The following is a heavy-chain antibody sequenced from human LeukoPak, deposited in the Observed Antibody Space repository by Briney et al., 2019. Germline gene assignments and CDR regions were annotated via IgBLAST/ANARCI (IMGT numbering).Heavy chain of an antibody. V-gene: IGHV3-7*01. J-gene: IGHJ1*01. CDR1: GFTFSSYG. CDR3: ASREYYYDSSGYYYSYFQH. Sequence: GGSLRLSCAASGFTFSSYGMSWVRQAPGKGLEWVANIKQDGSEKYYVDSVKGRFTISRDNAKNSLYLQMNSLRAEDTAVYYCASREYYYDSSGYYYSYFQHWGQGTLVTVSS. D-gene: IGHD3-22*01. CDR2: IKQDGSEK.